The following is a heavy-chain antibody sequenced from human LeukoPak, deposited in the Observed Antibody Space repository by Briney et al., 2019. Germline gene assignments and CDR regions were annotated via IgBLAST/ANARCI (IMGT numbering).Heavy chain of an antibody. CDR2: IIPILGIA. D-gene: IGHD6-19*01. Sequence: GSSVTVSCKASGGTFSSYTISWVRQAPGQGLEWMGRIIPILGIANYAQKFQGRVTITADKSTSTAYMELSSLRSEDTAVYYCARMRCGWHAGSVWFDPWGQGTLVTVSS. V-gene: IGHV1-69*02. J-gene: IGHJ5*02. CDR1: GGTFSSYT. CDR3: ARMRCGWHAGSVWFDP.